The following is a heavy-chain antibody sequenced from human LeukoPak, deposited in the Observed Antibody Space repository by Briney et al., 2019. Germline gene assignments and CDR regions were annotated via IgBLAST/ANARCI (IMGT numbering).Heavy chain of an antibody. Sequence: SQTLSLTCTVSGGSISSGSYYWSWIRQPAGKGLEWIGRIYTSGSTNYTPSLKSRVTISVDTSKNQFSLKLSSVTAADTAVYYCARVPYAFQGHYGMDVWGQGTTVTASS. J-gene: IGHJ6*02. D-gene: IGHD2/OR15-2a*01. CDR2: IYTSGST. CDR3: ARVPYAFQGHYGMDV. CDR1: GGSISSGSYY. V-gene: IGHV4-61*02.